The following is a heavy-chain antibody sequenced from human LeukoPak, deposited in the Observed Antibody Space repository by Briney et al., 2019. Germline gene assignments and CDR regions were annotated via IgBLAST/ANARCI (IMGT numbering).Heavy chain of an antibody. CDR2: IKEDGSEK. J-gene: IGHJ4*02. D-gene: IGHD6-6*01. CDR3: ARTGRRLDY. CDR1: GFTFSSYG. V-gene: IGHV3-7*05. Sequence: GGSLRLSCVASGFTFSSYGMTWVRQAPGTGLEWVADIKEDGSEKSYVASVKGRFTTSRDNAKNSLYLQTNSLRAEDTAIYYCARTGRRLDYWGQGSLVTVSS.